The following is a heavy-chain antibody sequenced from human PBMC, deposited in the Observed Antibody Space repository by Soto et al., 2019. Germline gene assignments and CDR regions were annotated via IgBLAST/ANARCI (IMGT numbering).Heavy chain of an antibody. Sequence: GSLRLSCAASGFTFSSYAMSWVRQAPGKGLEWVSAISGSGGSTYYADSVKGRFTISRDNSKNTLYPQMDSLRAEDTAVYYCAKDLYGGKVLYGMDVWGQGTTVTVSS. D-gene: IGHD4-17*01. CDR1: GFTFSSYA. CDR3: AKDLYGGKVLYGMDV. CDR2: ISGSGGST. V-gene: IGHV3-23*01. J-gene: IGHJ6*02.